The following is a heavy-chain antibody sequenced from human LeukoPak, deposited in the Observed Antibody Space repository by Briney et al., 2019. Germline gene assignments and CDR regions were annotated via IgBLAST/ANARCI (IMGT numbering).Heavy chain of an antibody. CDR2: ISSSSYI. Sequence: GGSLRLSCAASGFTFSSYSMNWARQAPGKGLEWVSSISSSSYIYYADSVKGRFTISRDNAKNSLYLQMNSLRAQDTAVYYCARDKQNWNYRGVDYWGQGTLVTVSS. D-gene: IGHD1-7*01. CDR3: ARDKQNWNYRGVDY. CDR1: GFTFSSYS. V-gene: IGHV3-21*01. J-gene: IGHJ4*02.